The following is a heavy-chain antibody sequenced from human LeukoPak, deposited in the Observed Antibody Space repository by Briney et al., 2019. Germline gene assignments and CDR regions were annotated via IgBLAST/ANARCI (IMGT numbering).Heavy chain of an antibody. D-gene: IGHD3-3*01. CDR2: ISGSGGGT. J-gene: IGHJ6*02. Sequence: GGSLRLSCAASGYTFSTYSMNWVRQAPGKGLEWVSAISGSGGGTYYADSVKGRFTISRDNSKNTLYLQMNSLRAEDTAVYYCAKREGVDTIFGVVTSGGMDVWGQGTTVTVFS. CDR1: GYTFSTYS. V-gene: IGHV3-23*01. CDR3: AKREGVDTIFGVVTSGGMDV.